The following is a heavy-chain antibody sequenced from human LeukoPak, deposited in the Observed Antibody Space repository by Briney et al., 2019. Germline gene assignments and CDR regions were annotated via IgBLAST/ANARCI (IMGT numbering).Heavy chain of an antibody. D-gene: IGHD2-2*01. Sequence: GGSLRLSCAASGFTFKNYALSWVRQAPVKGLEWVSAVSNSGADTYYADSVKGRFTISRDNSKNTLYLQMNNLRAEDTAIYYCVKEYNKYPYNWFDPWGQGTLVTVSS. J-gene: IGHJ5*02. CDR3: VKEYNKYPYNWFDP. CDR2: VSNSGADT. V-gene: IGHV3-23*01. CDR1: GFTFKNYA.